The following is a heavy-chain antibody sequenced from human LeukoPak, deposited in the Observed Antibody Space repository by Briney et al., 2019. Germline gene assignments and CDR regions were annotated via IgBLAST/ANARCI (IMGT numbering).Heavy chain of an antibody. Sequence: SETLSLTCTVSGDSITSYYWSWIRQPPGKRLEWISYIYYSGSTNYNPSLKSRVTISVDTSKNQISLNLTSVTAADTAVYYCARVFYGSGSYYYFDYWGQGTLVTVSS. D-gene: IGHD3-10*01. CDR1: GDSITSYY. CDR3: ARVFYGSGSYYYFDY. J-gene: IGHJ4*02. V-gene: IGHV4-59*01. CDR2: IYYSGST.